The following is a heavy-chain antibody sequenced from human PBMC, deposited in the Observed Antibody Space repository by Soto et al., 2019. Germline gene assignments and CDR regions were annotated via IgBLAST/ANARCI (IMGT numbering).Heavy chain of an antibody. V-gene: IGHV1-69*13. Sequence: ASVKVSCKASGGTFSSYAISWVRQAPGQGLEWMGGIIPIFGTANYAQKFQGRVTITADESTSTAYMELSSLRSEDTAVYYCASSGCSGYYLVGYYGMDVWGQGTTVTSP. CDR1: GGTFSSYA. D-gene: IGHD3-3*01. J-gene: IGHJ6*02. CDR2: IIPIFGTA. CDR3: ASSGCSGYYLVGYYGMDV.